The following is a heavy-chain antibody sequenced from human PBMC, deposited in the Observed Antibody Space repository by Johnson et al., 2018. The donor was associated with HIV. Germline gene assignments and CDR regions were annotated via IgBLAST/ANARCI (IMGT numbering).Heavy chain of an antibody. Sequence: QVQLVESGGGVVQPGGSLRLSCAASGFTFSNFGMHWVRQAPGKGLEWVAFIWHDGSKKYHADSVKGRFTISRDNSENTLFLQMNSLTTEDTAVFYCAKGIVGARGAFDIWGQGTMVTVSS. CDR3: AKGIVGARGAFDI. CDR2: IWHDGSKK. CDR1: GFTFSNFG. V-gene: IGHV3-30*02. D-gene: IGHD1-26*01. J-gene: IGHJ3*02.